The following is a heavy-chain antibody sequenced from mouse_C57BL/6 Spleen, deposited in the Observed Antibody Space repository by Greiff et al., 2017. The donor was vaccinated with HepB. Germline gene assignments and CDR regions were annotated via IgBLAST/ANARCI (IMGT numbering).Heavy chain of an antibody. CDR2: IDPSDSYT. J-gene: IGHJ3*01. CDR1: GYTFTSYW. Sequence: VQLQQSGAELVMPGASVKLSCKASGYTFTSYWMHWVKQRPGQGLEWIGEIDPSDSYTNYNQKFKGKSTLTVDKSSSTAYMQRSSLTSEDSAVYYCAVLPGAYWGQGTLVTVSA. V-gene: IGHV1-69*01. CDR3: AVLPGAY.